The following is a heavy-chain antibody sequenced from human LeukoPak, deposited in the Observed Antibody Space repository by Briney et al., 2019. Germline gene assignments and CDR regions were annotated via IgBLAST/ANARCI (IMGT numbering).Heavy chain of an antibody. CDR1: RFTFSNAW. CDR2: IKSKVNGETT. D-gene: IGHD4/OR15-4a*01. CDR3: AIDEPNYAPYDFDY. Sequence: PGGSLRLSCAPSRFTFSNAWMNWVRQAPGKGLEWVGRIKSKVNGETTDYAAPVKGRYTISRDDSNNMVYLQMNSLKIEDTAVYYCAIDEPNYAPYDFDYWGQGTLVTVSS. V-gene: IGHV3-15*01. J-gene: IGHJ4*02.